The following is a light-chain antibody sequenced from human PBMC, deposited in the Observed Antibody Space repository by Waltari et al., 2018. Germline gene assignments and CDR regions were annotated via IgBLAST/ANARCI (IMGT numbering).Light chain of an antibody. CDR1: KLGDKY. CDR3: SSYTDSDSWV. Sequence: SYELTQPPSLSVSPGQTATITCSGDKLGDKYACWYQQKPGQSPLLVIYEDDKRPSGIPERFSGSNSGNTATLTISGTQATDEADYYCSSYTDSDSWVFGTGTKVTVL. CDR2: EDD. V-gene: IGLV3-1*01. J-gene: IGLJ1*01.